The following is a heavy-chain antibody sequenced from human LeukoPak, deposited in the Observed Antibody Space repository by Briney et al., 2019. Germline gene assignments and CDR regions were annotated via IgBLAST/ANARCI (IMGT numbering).Heavy chain of an antibody. D-gene: IGHD6-19*01. CDR2: ISFDGSNK. V-gene: IGHV3-30*18. Sequence: GRSLRLSCAASGFTFSSYGMYWVRQAPGKGLEWVAVISFDGSNKYYAASVRGRFTVSKDNSKDALYLQMNSLRAEDTAVYYCAKDEIGTVAGLLDYWGQGILVTVSS. CDR1: GFTFSSYG. CDR3: AKDEIGTVAGLLDY. J-gene: IGHJ4*02.